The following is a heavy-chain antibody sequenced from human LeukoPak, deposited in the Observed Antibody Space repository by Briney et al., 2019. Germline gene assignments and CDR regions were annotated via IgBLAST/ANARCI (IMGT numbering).Heavy chain of an antibody. CDR3: ARCPAMVRGVITRVFDY. Sequence: SETLSLTCAVYGGSFSGYYWSWIRQPPGKGLEWIGEINHSGSTNYNPSLKSRVTISVDTSKNQFSLKLGSVTAADTAVYYCARCPAMVRGVITRVFDYWGQGTLVTVSS. D-gene: IGHD3-10*01. V-gene: IGHV4-34*01. CDR1: GGSFSGYY. CDR2: INHSGST. J-gene: IGHJ4*02.